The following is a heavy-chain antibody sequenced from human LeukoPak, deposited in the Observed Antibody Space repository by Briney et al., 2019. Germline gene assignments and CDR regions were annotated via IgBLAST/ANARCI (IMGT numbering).Heavy chain of an antibody. Sequence: PGGSLRLSCAASGFTFSNAWMSWVRQAPGKGLEWVGRIKSKTDGGTTDYAAPVKGRFTISRDDSKNMLYLQMNSLKTEDTAVYYCTGVRGYYYYGMDVWGQGTTVTVSS. CDR1: GFTFSNAW. V-gene: IGHV3-15*01. CDR3: TGVRGYYYYGMDV. D-gene: IGHD1-1*01. CDR2: IKSKTDGGTT. J-gene: IGHJ6*02.